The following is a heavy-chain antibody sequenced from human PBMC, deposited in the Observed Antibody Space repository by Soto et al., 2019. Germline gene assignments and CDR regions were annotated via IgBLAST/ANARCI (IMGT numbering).Heavy chain of an antibody. CDR3: ARLRTSWLNDAFDV. CDR1: GGSISDYY. V-gene: IGHV4-59*08. Sequence: PSETLSLTCTVSGGSISDYYWSWIRQPPGKGLEWIGYIYRSVTNYNPSLKSRVTMSVDTSKSQFSLHLYSVTAADTALYYCARLRTSWLNDAFDVWGQGPMVTVSS. CDR2: IYRSVT. D-gene: IGHD2-2*01. J-gene: IGHJ3*01.